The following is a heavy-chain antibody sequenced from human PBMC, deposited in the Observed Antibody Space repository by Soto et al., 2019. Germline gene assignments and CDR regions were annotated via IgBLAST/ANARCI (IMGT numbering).Heavy chain of an antibody. CDR2: INSDGSRT. J-gene: IGHJ4*02. V-gene: IGHV3-74*01. Sequence: GGSLRLSCAASGFTYSNYWMHWVRQAPGKGLVWVSRINSDGSRTNYADSVKGRFTISRDNAKKSLFLQMNSLRPEDTAVYYCARGYFDWPPKNPPDSWGQGSLVTVSS. CDR1: GFTYSNYW. CDR3: ARGYFDWPPKNPPDS. D-gene: IGHD3-9*01.